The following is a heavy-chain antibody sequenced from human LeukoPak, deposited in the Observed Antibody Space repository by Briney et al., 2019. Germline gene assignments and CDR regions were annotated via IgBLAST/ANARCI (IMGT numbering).Heavy chain of an antibody. CDR1: GSSVSGYW. Sequence: GGSLRLSCAVSGSSVSGYWMTWVRQAPGNGLEWVANIKQDGSEKNYVDSVKGRFTISRDNAENSLFLQMNSLRVEDTAVYYCAREWQGGIAAAGTRIEGDYWGQGTLVAVSS. V-gene: IGHV3-7*01. CDR2: IKQDGSEK. D-gene: IGHD6-13*01. CDR3: AREWQGGIAAAGTRIEGDY. J-gene: IGHJ4*02.